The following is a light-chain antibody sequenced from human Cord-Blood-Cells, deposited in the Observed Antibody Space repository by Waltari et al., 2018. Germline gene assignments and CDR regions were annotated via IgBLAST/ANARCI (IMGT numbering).Light chain of an antibody. CDR2: WAS. V-gene: IGKV4-1*01. Sequence: DIMMTHSPDSLAVSLGARAPIHCQSSQSVLYSSNNKTYLAWYQQKPGQPPKLLIYWASTRESGVPDRFSGSGSGTDFTLTISSLQAEDVAVYYCQQYYSTPYTFGQGTKLEIK. CDR3: QQYYSTPYT. J-gene: IGKJ2*01. CDR1: QSVLYSSNNKTY.